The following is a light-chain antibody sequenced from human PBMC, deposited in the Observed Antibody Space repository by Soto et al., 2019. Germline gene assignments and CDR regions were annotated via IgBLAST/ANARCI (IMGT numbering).Light chain of an antibody. J-gene: IGKJ5*01. CDR3: QHYQGGHPIA. CDR1: QSVSAR. Sequence: EIVLTQSPDTLSLSPGECATLSCRASQSVSARLAWYKHKPGQPPRLLISDVFNRASGVAERFSGSGSETDFTLIIRRLEPEDSALYYCQHYQGGHPIAFGQGTRLEIK. V-gene: IGKV3-20*01. CDR2: DVF.